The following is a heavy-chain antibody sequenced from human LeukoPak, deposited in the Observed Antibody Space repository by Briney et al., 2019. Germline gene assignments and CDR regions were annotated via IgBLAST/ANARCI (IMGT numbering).Heavy chain of an antibody. D-gene: IGHD2-2*01. Sequence: ASVKVSCKVSGFTLADLSMHWVRQAPGTGLKWGGGFDRKKGDTIYAQRFRGRVTLTEDTSTGTAYMDLSSLSADDTAVYYCATGVFCATTTCPGYQHYYYFMDVWGKGTTVTVSS. CDR3: ATGVFCATTTCPGYQHYYYFMDV. CDR2: FDRKKGDT. CDR1: GFTLADLS. V-gene: IGHV1-24*01. J-gene: IGHJ6*03.